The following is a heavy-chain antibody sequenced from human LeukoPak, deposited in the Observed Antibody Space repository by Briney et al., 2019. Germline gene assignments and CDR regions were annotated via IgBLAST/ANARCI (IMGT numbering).Heavy chain of an antibody. V-gene: IGHV3-9*01. CDR1: GFTLDDYA. CDR3: AKAGYSGYDFFDY. D-gene: IGHD5-12*01. CDR2: ISWNSGSI. J-gene: IGHJ4*02. Sequence: GGSLRLSCAASGFTLDDYAMHRVRQAPGKGLEWVSGISWNSGSIGYADSVKGRFTISRDNAKNSLYLQMNSLRAEDTALYYCAKAGYSGYDFFDYWGQGTLVTVSS.